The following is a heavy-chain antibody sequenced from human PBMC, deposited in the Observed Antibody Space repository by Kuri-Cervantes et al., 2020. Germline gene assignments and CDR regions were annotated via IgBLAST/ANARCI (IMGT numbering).Heavy chain of an antibody. CDR2: INPNSGGT. Sequence: ASVKVSCKASGYTFTGYYMHWVRQAPGQGLEWMGWINPNSGGTNYAQKFQGRVTMTRDTSISTAYMELSRLRSEDTAVYYCAKEEGAYCGGDCYSPYGYWGQGTLVTVSS. CDR3: AKEEGAYCGGDCYSPYGY. D-gene: IGHD2-21*02. J-gene: IGHJ4*02. CDR1: GYTFTGYY. V-gene: IGHV1-2*02.